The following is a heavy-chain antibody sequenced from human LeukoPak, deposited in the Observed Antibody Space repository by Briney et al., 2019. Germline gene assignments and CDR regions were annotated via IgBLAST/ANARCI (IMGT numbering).Heavy chain of an antibody. V-gene: IGHV1-3*01. D-gene: IGHD6-19*01. CDR3: ATWGRQWLVPGDAFDI. Sequence: ASVKVSCKASGYTFTSYGISWVRQAPGQRLEWMGWINAGNGNTKYSQKFQGRVTITRDTSASTAYMELSSLRSEDTAVYYCATWGRQWLVPGDAFDIWGQGTMVTVSS. J-gene: IGHJ3*02. CDR2: INAGNGNT. CDR1: GYTFTSYG.